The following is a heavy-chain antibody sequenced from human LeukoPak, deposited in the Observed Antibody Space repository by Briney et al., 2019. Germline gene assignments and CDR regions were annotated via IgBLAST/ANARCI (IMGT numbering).Heavy chain of an antibody. V-gene: IGHV3-11*06. Sequence: GGSLRLSCAASGFTFSDYYMSWIRQAPGKGLEWVSSISSSSSYIYYADSVKGRFTISRDNAKNSLYLQMNSLRAEDTAVYYCASQYQLNAFDIWGQGTMVTVSS. CDR3: ASQYQLNAFDI. CDR1: GFTFSDYY. D-gene: IGHD2-2*01. CDR2: ISSSSSYI. J-gene: IGHJ3*02.